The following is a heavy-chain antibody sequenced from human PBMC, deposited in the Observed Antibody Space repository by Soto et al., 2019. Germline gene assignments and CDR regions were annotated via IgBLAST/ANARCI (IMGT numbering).Heavy chain of an antibody. CDR2: ISYDGSNK. Sequence: QVQLVESGGGVVQPGRSLRLSCAASGFTFSSYGMHWVRQAPGKGLEWVAVISYDGSNKYYADSVKGRFTISRDNSKNTLYLQMNSFRAEDTAVYYCARPYSSSWTLFDYWGQGTLVTVSS. CDR3: ARPYSSSWTLFDY. D-gene: IGHD6-13*01. V-gene: IGHV3-30*03. J-gene: IGHJ4*02. CDR1: GFTFSSYG.